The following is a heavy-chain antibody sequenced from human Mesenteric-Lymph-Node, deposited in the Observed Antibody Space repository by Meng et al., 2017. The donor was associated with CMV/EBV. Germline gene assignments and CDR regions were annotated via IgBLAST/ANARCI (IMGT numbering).Heavy chain of an antibody. CDR2: IYSDGGT. Sequence: GGSLRLSCAASEFTVSYNYMSWVRQAPGKGLEWVSIIYSDGGTYYADSVKGRFTISRDNSKNTVYLQMNSLRAEDTAVYYCARGGTIFSYGMDVWGQGTTVTVSS. CDR1: EFTVSYNY. CDR3: ARGGTIFSYGMDV. V-gene: IGHV3-66*01. D-gene: IGHD3-3*01. J-gene: IGHJ6*02.